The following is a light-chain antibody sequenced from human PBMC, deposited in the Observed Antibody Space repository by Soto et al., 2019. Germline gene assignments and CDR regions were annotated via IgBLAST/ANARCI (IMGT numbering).Light chain of an antibody. Sequence: DIQMTQSPSSLSASVGDRVTITCRASQGISSYLSWYQQKPGKAPKFLIYAASSLQRGVPSRFSGSGSGTDFTLTISSLQPEDVATYYCQQSYSTPFTFGQGTRLEIK. J-gene: IGKJ5*01. V-gene: IGKV1-39*01. CDR1: QGISSY. CDR2: AAS. CDR3: QQSYSTPFT.